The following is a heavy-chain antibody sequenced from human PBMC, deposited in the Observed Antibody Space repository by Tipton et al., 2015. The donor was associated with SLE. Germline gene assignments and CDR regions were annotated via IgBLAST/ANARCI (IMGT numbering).Heavy chain of an antibody. CDR2: INPNSGGT. Sequence: QVQLVQSGAEVKKPGASVKVSCKASGYTFTGYYMHWVRQAPGQGLEWMGWINPNSGGTNYAQKFQGRVTMTRDTSISTAYMELSRLRSDDTAVYYCARDISGSFPDFYFDYWGQGTLVTVSS. D-gene: IGHD1-26*01. CDR3: ARDISGSFPDFYFDY. CDR1: GYTFTGYY. J-gene: IGHJ4*02. V-gene: IGHV1-2*02.